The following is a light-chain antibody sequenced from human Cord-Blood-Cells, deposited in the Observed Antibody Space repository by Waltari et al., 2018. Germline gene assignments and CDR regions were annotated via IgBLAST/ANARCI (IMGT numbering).Light chain of an antibody. CDR3: SSYTSSSTLV. Sequence: QSALPQPASVSGPPGQSTTISCTGTSSDVGCYNYASWYQQPPGKAPKLMIFEVSTRPSGVANRFSGSKSGNTASLTISGLQAEDEADYYCSSYTSSSTLVFGTGTKVTVL. CDR1: SSDVGCYNY. CDR2: EVS. J-gene: IGLJ1*01. V-gene: IGLV2-14*01.